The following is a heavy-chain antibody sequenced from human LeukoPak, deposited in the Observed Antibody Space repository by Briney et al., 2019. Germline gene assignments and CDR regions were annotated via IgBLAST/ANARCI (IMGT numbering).Heavy chain of an antibody. CDR3: ARSNAFSRSFQH. CDR2: IYYSGST. D-gene: IGHD3-3*02. Sequence: SETLSLTCTVSGGSISSYYRSWIRQPPGKGPEWIGYIYYSGSTNYNPSLKSRVTISVDTSKNQFSLKLSSVTAADTAVYYCARSNAFSRSFQHWGQGTLVTVSS. V-gene: IGHV4-59*01. CDR1: GGSISSYY. J-gene: IGHJ1*01.